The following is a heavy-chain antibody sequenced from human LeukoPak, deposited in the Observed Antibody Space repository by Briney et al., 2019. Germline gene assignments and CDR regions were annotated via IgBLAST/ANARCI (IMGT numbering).Heavy chain of an antibody. CDR1: RFTFSSYA. V-gene: IGHV3-23*01. D-gene: IGHD2-2*01. CDR3: AKCSTSWNYYYYYMDV. J-gene: IGHJ6*03. Sequence: GGSLRLSCAASRFTFSSYAMSWVRQAPGKELEWVSTISGSGGSTYYADSVKGRFTISRDNSKNTLYLQMNSLRAEDTAVYYCAKCSTSWNYYYYYMDVWGKGTTVTVSS. CDR2: ISGSGGST.